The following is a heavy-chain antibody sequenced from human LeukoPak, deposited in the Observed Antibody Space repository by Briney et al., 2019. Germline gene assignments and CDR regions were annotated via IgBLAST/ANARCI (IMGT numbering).Heavy chain of an antibody. CDR3: ARVSSRVAGLIDY. D-gene: IGHD6-19*01. Sequence: ASVKVSCKXSGYTFTSYYMHWVRQAPGQGLEWLGIINPSGGSTSYAQKFQGRVTMTRDTSTSTVYMELSSLRSEDTAVYYCARVSSRVAGLIDYWGQGTLVTVSS. CDR1: GYTFTSYY. V-gene: IGHV1-46*01. CDR2: INPSGGST. J-gene: IGHJ4*02.